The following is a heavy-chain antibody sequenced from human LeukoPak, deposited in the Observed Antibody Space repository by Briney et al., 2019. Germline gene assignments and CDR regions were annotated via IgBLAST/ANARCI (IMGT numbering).Heavy chain of an antibody. CDR3: ARGRTNEDYGSGTYYSHYYYMDV. Sequence: GASVKVSCKASGYTFTSYDINWVRQATGQGLEWMGWMNPNSGNTGYAQKFQGRVTITRNTSISTAYMELSSLRSEDTAVYYCARGRTNEDYGSGTYYSHYYYMDVWGKGTTVTISS. CDR2: MNPNSGNT. CDR1: GYTFTSYD. J-gene: IGHJ6*03. V-gene: IGHV1-8*03. D-gene: IGHD3-10*01.